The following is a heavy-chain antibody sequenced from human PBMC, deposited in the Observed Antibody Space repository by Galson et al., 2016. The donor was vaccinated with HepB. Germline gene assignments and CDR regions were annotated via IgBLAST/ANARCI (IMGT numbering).Heavy chain of an antibody. CDR2: ISGSDGST. CDR3: ARYYDILTGYSNYGMDV. CDR1: GFTFSDYY. D-gene: IGHD3-9*01. V-gene: IGHV3-23*01. J-gene: IGHJ6*02. Sequence: SLRLSCAASGFTFSDYYMSWIRQAPGKGLEWVSAISGSDGSTYYADSVKGRFTISRDNSKNTLYLQMNSLRAEDTAVYYCARYYDILTGYSNYGMDVWGQGTTVTVSS.